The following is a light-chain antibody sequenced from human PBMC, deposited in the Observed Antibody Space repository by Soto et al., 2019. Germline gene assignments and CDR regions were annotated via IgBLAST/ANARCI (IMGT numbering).Light chain of an antibody. Sequence: DIQMTQSPSTLSASIGDIVTITCRASRSISTWLAWYQQKPGKAPKLLIYDASTLESGVPSRFSGSGYGTDFTLTISSLQSDDIATYYCHQFNSDSRAFGQGTRVDLK. J-gene: IGKJ1*01. CDR2: DAS. V-gene: IGKV1-5*01. CDR3: HQFNSDSRA. CDR1: RSISTW.